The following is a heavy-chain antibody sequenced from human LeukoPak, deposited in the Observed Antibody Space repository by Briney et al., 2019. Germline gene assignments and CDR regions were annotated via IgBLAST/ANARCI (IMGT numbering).Heavy chain of an antibody. Sequence: PGGSLRLSCAASRFTFSSSGMSWVRQAPGKGLEWVSSISRSGGDTYYADSVKGRFTISRDNPKNTLYLQMNSLRAEDTAVYYCARGSVAAAGQYYFDYWGQGTLVTVSS. J-gene: IGHJ4*02. CDR2: ISRSGGDT. CDR3: ARGSVAAAGQYYFDY. D-gene: IGHD6-13*01. V-gene: IGHV3-23*01. CDR1: RFTFSSSG.